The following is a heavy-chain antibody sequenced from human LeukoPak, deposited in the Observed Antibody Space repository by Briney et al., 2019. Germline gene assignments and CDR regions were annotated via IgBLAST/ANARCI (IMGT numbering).Heavy chain of an antibody. Sequence: SETLSLSCTVSGYSISSGYYWGWIRQPPGKGLEWIGSIYHGGSTYYNPSLKSRVTISVDTPKNQFSLKLSSVTAADTAVYYCARVMTPATTWAFDIWGQGTMVTVSS. D-gene: IGHD4-17*01. CDR1: GYSISSGYY. CDR3: ARVMTPATTWAFDI. J-gene: IGHJ3*02. V-gene: IGHV4-38-2*02. CDR2: IYHGGST.